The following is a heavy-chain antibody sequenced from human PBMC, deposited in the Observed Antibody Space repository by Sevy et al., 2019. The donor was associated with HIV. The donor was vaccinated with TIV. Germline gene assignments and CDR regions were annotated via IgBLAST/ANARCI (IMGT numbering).Heavy chain of an antibody. CDR1: GLTFSNYV. J-gene: IGHJ3*02. V-gene: IGHV3-23*01. CDR3: ARNLSPSGAFDI. D-gene: IGHD6-25*01. Sequence: GGSLRLSCAASGLTFSNYVMSWVRQAPGKGLEWLSVISGSSGTTYAAESVKGRFTISRENSKNTLYLHMRSLGAEDTAVYYYARNLSPSGAFDIWGQGTRVTVSS. CDR2: ISGSSGTT.